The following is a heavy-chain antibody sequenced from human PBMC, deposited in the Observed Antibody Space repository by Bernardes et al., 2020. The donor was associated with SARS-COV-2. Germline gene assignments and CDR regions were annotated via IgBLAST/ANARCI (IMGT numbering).Heavy chain of an antibody. V-gene: IGHV4-59*01. Sequence: SEPLSLTCSVSGGSISNYYLTWIRQPPGKGLEWIAYIYYNGNSKYNPSLKSRVTISVDTSKNQLSLKVTFVTAADTAVYFCARGGENRLEYWGQGTLVTVSS. CDR2: IYYNGNS. CDR3: ARGGENRLEY. J-gene: IGHJ4*02. D-gene: IGHD4-4*01. CDR1: GGSISNYY.